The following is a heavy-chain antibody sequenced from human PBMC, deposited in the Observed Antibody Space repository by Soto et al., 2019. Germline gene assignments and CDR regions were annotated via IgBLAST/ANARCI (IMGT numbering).Heavy chain of an antibody. CDR1: GGSISSSSYY. CDR2: IYYSGST. Sequence: QLQLQESGPGLVKPSETLSLPCTVSGGSISSSSYYWGWIRQPPGKGLEWIGSIYYSGSTYYNPSLKSRVTISVDTSKNQFSLKLSSVPAADTAVYYCARRGSGSYSDYWGQGTLVTFSS. CDR3: ARRGSGSYSDY. J-gene: IGHJ4*02. V-gene: IGHV4-39*01. D-gene: IGHD3-10*01.